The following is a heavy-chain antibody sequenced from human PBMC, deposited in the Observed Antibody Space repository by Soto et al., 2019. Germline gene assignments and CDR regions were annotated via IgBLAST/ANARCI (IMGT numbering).Heavy chain of an antibody. CDR2: ISAYNGNT. V-gene: IGHV1-18*01. CDR1: GYTFTSYG. CDR3: VRVAAVGLFAY. J-gene: IGHJ4*02. D-gene: IGHD1-26*01. Sequence: QVQLVQSGAEVKKPGASVKVSCKASGYTFTSYGISWVRQAPGQGLEWMGWISAYNGNTKHAHKLQGRGTMTTDTSTSTAHIELRSLRSDDTSVYYCVRVAAVGLFAYWGQGTLVTVSS.